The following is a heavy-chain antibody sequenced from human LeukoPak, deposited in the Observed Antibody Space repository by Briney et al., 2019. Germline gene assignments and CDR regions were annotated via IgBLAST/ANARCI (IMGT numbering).Heavy chain of an antibody. Sequence: ASVKVSCKASGYTFTSYDINWVRQATGQGLEWMGWMNPNSGNTGYAQKFQGGATMTRNTSISTAYMELSSLRSEDTAVYYCARGGSYHYYYYGMDVWGQGTTVTVSS. V-gene: IGHV1-8*01. CDR2: MNPNSGNT. CDR1: GYTFTSYD. CDR3: ARGGSYHYYYYGMDV. D-gene: IGHD5-18*01. J-gene: IGHJ6*02.